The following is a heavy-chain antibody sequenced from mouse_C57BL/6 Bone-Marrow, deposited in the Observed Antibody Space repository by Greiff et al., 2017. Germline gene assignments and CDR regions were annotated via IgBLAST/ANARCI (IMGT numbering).Heavy chain of an antibody. CDR1: GYTFTDYY. J-gene: IGHJ2*01. CDR3: ARRLLWLRRYYFDY. Sequence: QVHVKQSGPELVKPGASVQISCKASGYTFTDYYINWLKQRPGQGLEWIGWIFPGSGSTYYNEKFKGKATLTVDKSSSTASMLLSSLTSADSAVYCCARRLLWLRRYYFDYWGQGTTLTVSS. CDR2: IFPGSGST. V-gene: IGHV1-75*01. D-gene: IGHD2-2*01.